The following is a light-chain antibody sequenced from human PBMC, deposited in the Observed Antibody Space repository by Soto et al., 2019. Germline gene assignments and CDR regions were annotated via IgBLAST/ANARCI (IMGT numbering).Light chain of an antibody. J-gene: IGLJ1*01. CDR1: SSDAGGYNY. Sequence: QSVLTQPRSVSGSPGLSVTISCTGTSSDAGGYNYVSWYQQHPGKAPKLMLYDVTKRPSGVPDRFSGSKSGNTASLTISGFQAEDEADYYCCSYADTYTSRSVLGTGTKV. V-gene: IGLV2-11*01. CDR2: DVT. CDR3: CSYADTYTSRSV.